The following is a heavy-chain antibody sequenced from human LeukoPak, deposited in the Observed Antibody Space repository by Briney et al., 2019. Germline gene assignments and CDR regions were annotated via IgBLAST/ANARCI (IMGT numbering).Heavy chain of an antibody. CDR2: IYYTGYT. V-gene: IGHV4-59*12. CDR1: GGSISTYY. CDR3: ARDTQGYSSSWTYFDY. J-gene: IGHJ4*02. D-gene: IGHD6-13*01. Sequence: SETLSLTCTVSGGSISTYYWTWIRQPPGKGLEWVGCIYYTGYTGYNPSLTSRVTISLDTSKNQFSLRLSSVTAADTAVYYCARDTQGYSSSWTYFDYWGQGTLVTVSS.